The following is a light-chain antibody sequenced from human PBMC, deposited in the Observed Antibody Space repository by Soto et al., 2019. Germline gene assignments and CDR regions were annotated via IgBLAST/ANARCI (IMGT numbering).Light chain of an antibody. CDR1: QTISNY. J-gene: IGKJ2*01. Sequence: DIQMTQSPSSLSASVGDRVTVTCRASQTISNYLNWYQQKPGKAPKVLIYAASNLQSGVPSRFSGSGSGTVFTLTISSLQPEDFATYYCHQTSNTPYTFGQGTKLEI. CDR3: HQTSNTPYT. CDR2: AAS. V-gene: IGKV1-39*01.